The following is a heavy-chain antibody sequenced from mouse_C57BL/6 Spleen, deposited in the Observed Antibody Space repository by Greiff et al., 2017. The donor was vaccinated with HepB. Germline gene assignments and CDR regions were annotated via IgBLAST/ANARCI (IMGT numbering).Heavy chain of an antibody. CDR3: ARTVGYSYFAY. CDR1: GYTFTSYW. V-gene: IGHV1-69*01. Sequence: QVQLKQPGAELVMPGASVKLSCKASGYTFTSYWMHWVKQRPGQGLEWIGEIDPSDSYTNYNQKFKGKSTLTVDKSSSTAYMQLSSLTSEDSAVYYCARTVGYSYFAYWGQGTLVTVSA. CDR2: IDPSDSYT. D-gene: IGHD2-3*01. J-gene: IGHJ3*01.